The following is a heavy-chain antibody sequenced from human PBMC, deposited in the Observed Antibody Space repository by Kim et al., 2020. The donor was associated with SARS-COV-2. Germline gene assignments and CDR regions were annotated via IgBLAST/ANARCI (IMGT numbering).Heavy chain of an antibody. CDR2: ITNNNGKT. J-gene: IGHJ1*01. D-gene: IGHD6-19*01. CDR3: AKDHPSPGWPPICD. Sequence: GGSLRLSCAASGFAVYRFAMNWVRQAPGKGLEWISAITNNNGKTYYQDSVKGRFTISRDESKNIVYLHMNSLRVEDTAVYYCAKDHPSPGWPPICDWGPG. V-gene: IGHV3-23*01. CDR1: GFAVYRFA.